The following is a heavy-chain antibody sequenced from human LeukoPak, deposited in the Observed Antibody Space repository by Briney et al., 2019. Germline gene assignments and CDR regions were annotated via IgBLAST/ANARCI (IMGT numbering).Heavy chain of an antibody. J-gene: IGHJ5*02. CDR3: ARAVTTEWRVSWFDP. CDR1: GYTFTGYY. D-gene: IGHD4-4*01. Sequence: ASVKVSCKASGYTFTGYYMHWVRQAPGQGLEWMGWINPNSGGTNYAQKFQGRVTMTRDTSISTAYMELSRLRSDDTAVNYCARAVTTEWRVSWFDPWGQGTLVTVSS. CDR2: INPNSGGT. V-gene: IGHV1-2*02.